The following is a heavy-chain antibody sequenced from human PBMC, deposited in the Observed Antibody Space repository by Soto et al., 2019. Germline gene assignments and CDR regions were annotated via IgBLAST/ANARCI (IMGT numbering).Heavy chain of an antibody. Sequence: GGSLRLSCAASGFTFSTYAMNWVRQAPGKGLEWVSAISGSGGSTYYADSVKGRFTISRDNSKNTLYLKMNSLRAEDTAVYYCAKDLSRVYCSGGSCPLKYYYMDVWGKGTTVTVSS. V-gene: IGHV3-23*01. D-gene: IGHD2-15*01. J-gene: IGHJ6*03. CDR3: AKDLSRVYCSGGSCPLKYYYMDV. CDR2: ISGSGGST. CDR1: GFTFSTYA.